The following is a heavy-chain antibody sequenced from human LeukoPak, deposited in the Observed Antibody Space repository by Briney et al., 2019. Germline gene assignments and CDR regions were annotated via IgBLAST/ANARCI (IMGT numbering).Heavy chain of an antibody. J-gene: IGHJ4*02. Sequence: GGSLRLSCTASGFAFDEHGMSWVRQVPGKGLEWDSGINWSGGSTGYADPLRGRFTISRDNAKNSLYLQIDSLRAEDTALYYCARAPITSPLYFDYWGQGTLLTVSS. D-gene: IGHD2-2*01. CDR2: INWSGGST. V-gene: IGHV3-20*04. CDR3: ARAPITSPLYFDY. CDR1: GFAFDEHG.